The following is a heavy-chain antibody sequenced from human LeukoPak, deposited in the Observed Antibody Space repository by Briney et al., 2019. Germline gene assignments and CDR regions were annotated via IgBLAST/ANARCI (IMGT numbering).Heavy chain of an antibody. CDR3: ATAEDIVVVPAASDFDY. J-gene: IGHJ4*02. D-gene: IGHD2-2*01. CDR1: GFTFSSYA. V-gene: IGHV3-23*01. Sequence: GGSLRLSCAASGFTFSSYAMSWVRRAPGKGLEWVSAISGSGGSTYYADSVKGRFTISRDNSKNTLYLQMNSLRAEDTAVYYCATAEDIVVVPAASDFDYWGQGTLVTVSS. CDR2: ISGSGGST.